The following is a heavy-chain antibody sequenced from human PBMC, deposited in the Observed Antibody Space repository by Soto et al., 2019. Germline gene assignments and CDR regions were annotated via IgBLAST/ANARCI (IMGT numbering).Heavy chain of an antibody. V-gene: IGHV4-34*01. D-gene: IGHD6-6*01. Sequence: SETLSLTCVVSGESFSGYYWSWIRQTPGMGLEWIGEVDHRGSTTYNPSLKNRASISIDSAKNLFSLELASVTAADTALYSWARYEYVNSLYGVDGWGPGTRVTLSS. J-gene: IGHJ6*02. CDR1: GESFSGYY. CDR2: VDHRGST. CDR3: ARYEYVNSLYGVDG.